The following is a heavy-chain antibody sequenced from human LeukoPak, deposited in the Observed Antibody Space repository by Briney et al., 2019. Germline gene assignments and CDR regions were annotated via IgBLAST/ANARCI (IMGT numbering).Heavy chain of an antibody. V-gene: IGHV4-39*07. D-gene: IGHD3-22*01. CDR3: ARGGDSSGYYYRIDY. CDR1: GGSIRTSTYY. Sequence: SETLSLTCTVSGGSIRTSTYYWGWIRQPPGKGLEWIGSIYYSGSTYYNPSLKSRVTISVDTSKNQFSLKLSSVTAADTAVYYCARGGDSSGYYYRIDYWGQGTLVTVSS. CDR2: IYYSGST. J-gene: IGHJ4*02.